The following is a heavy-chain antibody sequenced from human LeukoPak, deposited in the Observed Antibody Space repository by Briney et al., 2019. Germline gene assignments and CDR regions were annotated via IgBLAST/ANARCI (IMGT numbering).Heavy chain of an antibody. D-gene: IGHD2-8*01. CDR1: GGTFSSYA. J-gene: IGHJ6*02. CDR2: IIPIFGTA. V-gene: IGHV1-69*13. CDR3: ARGRPYCTNGVCHPAIQYYYGMDV. Sequence: SVKVSCKASGGTFSSYAISWVRQAPGQGLEWMGGIIPIFGTANYAQKFQGRVTITADESTSTAYMELSSLRSDDTAVYYCARGRPYCTNGVCHPAIQYYYGMDVWSQGTTVTVSS.